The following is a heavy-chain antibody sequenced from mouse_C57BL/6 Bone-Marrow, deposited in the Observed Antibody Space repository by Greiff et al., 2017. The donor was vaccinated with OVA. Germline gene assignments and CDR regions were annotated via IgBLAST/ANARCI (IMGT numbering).Heavy chain of an antibody. Sequence: DVKLVESGGGLVKPGGSLKLSCAASGFTFSSYAMSWVRQTPEKRLEWVATISDGGSYTYYPDNVKGRFTISRDNAKNNLYLQMSHLKSEDTAMYYCARASLYEYDRAWFAYWGQGTLVTVSA. V-gene: IGHV5-4*03. CDR3: ARASLYEYDRAWFAY. CDR2: ISDGGSYT. D-gene: IGHD2-4*01. CDR1: GFTFSSYA. J-gene: IGHJ3*01.